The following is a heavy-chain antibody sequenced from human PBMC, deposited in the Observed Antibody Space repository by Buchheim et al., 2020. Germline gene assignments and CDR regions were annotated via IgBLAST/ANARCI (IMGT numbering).Heavy chain of an antibody. CDR3: ARDYFTYYYGSGTLVFDY. CDR1: GFTFSSYG. V-gene: IGHV3-33*01. D-gene: IGHD3-10*01. CDR2: IWYDGSNK. Sequence: QVQLVEFGGGVVQPGRSLRLSCAASGFTFSSYGMHWVRQAPGKGLEWVAVIWYDGSNKYYADSVKGRFTISRDNSKNTLYLQMNSLRAEDTAVYYCARDYFTYYYGSGTLVFDYWGQGTL. J-gene: IGHJ4*02.